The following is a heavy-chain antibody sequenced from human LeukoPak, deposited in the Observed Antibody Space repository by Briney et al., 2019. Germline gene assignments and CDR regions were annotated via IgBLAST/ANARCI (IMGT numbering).Heavy chain of an antibody. D-gene: IGHD3/OR15-3a*01. CDR1: GFTFSSSW. J-gene: IGHJ6*03. Sequence: GGSLRLSCAASGFTFSSSWMHWVRQAPGKGLVWVSRINSDGSSTSYADSVKGRFTISRDNAKNSVSLQMDSLRAEDTAVYFCARPTWTNYMDVWGKGTAVTISS. CDR2: INSDGSST. CDR3: ARPTWTNYMDV. V-gene: IGHV3-74*01.